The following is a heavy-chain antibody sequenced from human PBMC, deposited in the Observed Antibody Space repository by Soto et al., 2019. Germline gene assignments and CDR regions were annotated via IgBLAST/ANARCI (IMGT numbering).Heavy chain of an antibody. CDR2: ISSDGNRN. D-gene: IGHD6-19*01. CDR3: ASHSSGWYEGNFDY. J-gene: IGHJ4*02. Sequence: QVQLVESGGGVVQPGRSLRLSCTASGFTFSAFAIHWVRQAPGKGLEWVAVISSDGNRNYYVDSVKGRFTISRDNSKNTLYLQMNRLRAEDTAVYYCASHSSGWYEGNFDYWGQGTPVTVSS. V-gene: IGHV3-30*03. CDR1: GFTFSAFA.